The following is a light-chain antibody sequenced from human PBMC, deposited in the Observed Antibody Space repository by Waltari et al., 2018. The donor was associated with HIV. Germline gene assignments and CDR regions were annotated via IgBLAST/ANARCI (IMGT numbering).Light chain of an antibody. V-gene: IGKV3-20*01. CDR3: QQYGRSPYT. CDR2: GAS. CDR1: QSVSSSY. J-gene: IGKJ2*01. Sequence: IVLTQSPGTLSLSPGEGATLSCRAIQSVSSSYFAWDQQQPGQAPRLLIYGASNRATGIPDRFRGSGSGTDFTFTISRREPEDTAVYYCQQYGRSPYTCGQGTNLRIK.